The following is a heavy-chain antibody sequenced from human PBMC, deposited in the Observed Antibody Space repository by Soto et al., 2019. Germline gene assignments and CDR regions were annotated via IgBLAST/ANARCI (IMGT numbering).Heavy chain of an antibody. J-gene: IGHJ4*02. CDR3: ARGPGGPDGPGDY. V-gene: IGHV1-3*01. CDR1: GITSTTYA. CDR2: INAGNGNT. D-gene: IGHD2-15*01. Sequence: ASVKVSCKASGITSTTYAIHWGRQAPGHGLEWMGWINAGNGNTKYSQNFQGRVTITRDTSASTAYMELSSLRSEDTAVYYCARGPGGPDGPGDYWGQGALVTVSS.